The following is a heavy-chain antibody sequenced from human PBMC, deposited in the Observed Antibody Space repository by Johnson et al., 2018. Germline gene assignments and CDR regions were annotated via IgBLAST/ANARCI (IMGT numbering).Heavy chain of an antibody. D-gene: IGHD3-16*01. CDR3: TRHYVAGLGPSYYYYYMDV. Sequence: VQLGQSGGGLVQPGGSLKLSCAASGFTFSGSAMHWVRQASGKGLEWVGRIRSKANSYATAYAASVKGRLTISRDDSKNTAYLQMNSLKTEDTAVYYCTRHYVAGLGPSYYYYYMDVWGKGTTVTVSS. CDR2: IRSKANSYAT. CDR1: GFTFSGSA. J-gene: IGHJ6*03. V-gene: IGHV3-73*01.